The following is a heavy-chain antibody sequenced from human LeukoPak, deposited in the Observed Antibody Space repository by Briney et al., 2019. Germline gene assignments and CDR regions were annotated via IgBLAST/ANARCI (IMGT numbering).Heavy chain of an antibody. J-gene: IGHJ3*02. CDR3: ARACTSCPDHDAFDI. CDR1: GGSISSGGYY. V-gene: IGHV4-30-2*01. D-gene: IGHD2-2*01. CDR2: IYHSGST. Sequence: SETLSLTCTVSGGSISSGGYYWSWIRQPPGKGLEWIGYIYHSGSTYYNPSLKSRVTISVDRSKNQFSLKLSSVTAADTAVYYCARACTSCPDHDAFDIWGQGTMVTVSS.